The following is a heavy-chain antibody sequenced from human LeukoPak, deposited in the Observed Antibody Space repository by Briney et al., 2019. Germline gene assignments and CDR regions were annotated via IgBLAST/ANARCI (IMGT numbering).Heavy chain of an antibody. D-gene: IGHD2-15*01. CDR2: ISNSGST. CDR1: GGSISSYY. Sequence: SETLSLTCTVSGGSISSYYWSWIRQPPGEGLEWIGYISNSGSTNYNPSLKSRVTISVDTSKTQLSLKLSSVTAADTAVYYCSRGGYGVAFDFWSQGTMVTVSS. J-gene: IGHJ3*01. V-gene: IGHV4-59*01. CDR3: SRGGYGVAFDF.